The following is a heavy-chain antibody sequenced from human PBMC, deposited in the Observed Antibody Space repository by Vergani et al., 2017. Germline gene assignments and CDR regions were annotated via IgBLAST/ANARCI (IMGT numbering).Heavy chain of an antibody. CDR3: ATGQRECKGPHENIGPSRWFDP. Sequence: QVQLVQSGAEVKKPGASVKVSCKVSGYTLTELSMHWVRQAPGKGLEWMGGFDPEDGETIYAQKFQGRVTMTEVTSTDTAYMELSSLRSEDTAVYYCATGQRECKGPHENIGPSRWFDPWGQGTLVTVSS. D-gene: IGHD2/OR15-2a*01. CDR1: GYTLTELS. V-gene: IGHV1-24*01. CDR2: FDPEDGET. J-gene: IGHJ5*02.